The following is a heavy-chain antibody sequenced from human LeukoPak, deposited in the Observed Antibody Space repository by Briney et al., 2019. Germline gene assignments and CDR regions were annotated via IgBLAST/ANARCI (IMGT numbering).Heavy chain of an antibody. CDR3: ARGSAYCGGDCYTNYNWFDP. Sequence: SETLSLTCAVYGGSFSGYYWSWIRQPPGKGLEWIGEINHSGSTNYNPSLKSRVTISVDTSKNQFSLKLSSVTAADMAVYYCARGSAYCGGDCYTNYNWFDPWGQGTLVTVSS. D-gene: IGHD2-21*02. V-gene: IGHV4-34*01. CDR1: GGSFSGYY. CDR2: INHSGST. J-gene: IGHJ5*02.